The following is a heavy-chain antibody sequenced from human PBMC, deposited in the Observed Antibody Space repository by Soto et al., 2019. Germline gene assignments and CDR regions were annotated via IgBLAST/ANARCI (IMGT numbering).Heavy chain of an antibody. CDR3: GRSPIYSYYYYYYMDV. CDR2: INSDGSST. CDR1: GFTFSSYW. D-gene: IGHD2-15*01. J-gene: IGHJ6*03. Sequence: EVQLVESGGGLVQPGGSLRLSCAASGFTFSSYWMHWVRQAPGKGLVWVSRINSDGSSTSYADSVKGRFTISRDNEKKTQLLKMSLMGDDATVEYCGRSPIYSYYYYYYMDVWGKGTTVTVSS. V-gene: IGHV3-74*01.